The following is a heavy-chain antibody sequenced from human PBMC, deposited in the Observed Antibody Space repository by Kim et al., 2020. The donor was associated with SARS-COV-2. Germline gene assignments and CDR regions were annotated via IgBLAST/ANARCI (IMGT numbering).Heavy chain of an antibody. CDR1: GFPFDEYA. Sequence: GGSLRLSCATSGFPFDEYAFHWVRQVPGQGLEWVSGISWSSYNIGYADSVKGRFTISRDNAKSSLYLQMKSLKTEDTALYYCARARWGSSVVATVRGDYCYYSLDVWGQGTAVTVSS. CDR2: ISWSSYNI. V-gene: IGHV3-9*01. D-gene: IGHD2-21*01. CDR3: ARARWGSSVVATVRGDYCYYSLDV. J-gene: IGHJ6*02.